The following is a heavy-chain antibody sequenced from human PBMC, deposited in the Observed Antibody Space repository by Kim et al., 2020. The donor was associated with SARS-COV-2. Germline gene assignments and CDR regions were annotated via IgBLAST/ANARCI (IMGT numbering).Heavy chain of an antibody. CDR1: GFTFDDYA. Sequence: GGSLRLSCAASGFTFDDYAMHWVRQAPGKGLEWVSGISWNSGSIGYADSVKGRFTISRDNAKNSLYLQMNSLRAEDTALYYCAPVGGVGGYWGQGTLVTV. CDR3: APVGGVGGY. CDR2: ISWNSGSI. J-gene: IGHJ4*02. V-gene: IGHV3-9*01. D-gene: IGHD1-26*01.